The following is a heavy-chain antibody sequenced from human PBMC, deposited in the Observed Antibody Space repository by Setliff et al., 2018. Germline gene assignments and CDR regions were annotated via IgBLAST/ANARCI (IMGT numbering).Heavy chain of an antibody. D-gene: IGHD3-22*01. V-gene: IGHV1-2*02. CDR3: ARDVFPYHYEGAFDI. Sequence: GASVKVSCKASGYTFTGYYMHWVRQAPGQGLEWMGWINPNSGGTNYAQKFQGRVTMTRDTSISTVYMDMSSLRSEDTAVYYCARDVFPYHYEGAFDIWGQGTMVTVSS. CDR2: INPNSGGT. J-gene: IGHJ3*02. CDR1: GYTFTGYY.